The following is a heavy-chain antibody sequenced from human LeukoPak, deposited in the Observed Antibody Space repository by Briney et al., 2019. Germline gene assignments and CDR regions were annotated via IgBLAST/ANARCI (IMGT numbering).Heavy chain of an antibody. V-gene: IGHV4-4*07. CDR1: GGSISSYY. Sequence: SETLSLTCTVYGGSISSYYWSWIRQPAGKGLEWIGRIYTSGSTNYNPSLKSRVTMSVDTSKNQFSLKLSSVTAADTAVYYCARFSRGSSSISVYYYYMDVWGKGTTVTVSS. CDR3: ARFSRGSSSISVYYYYMDV. J-gene: IGHJ6*03. D-gene: IGHD6-6*01. CDR2: IYTSGST.